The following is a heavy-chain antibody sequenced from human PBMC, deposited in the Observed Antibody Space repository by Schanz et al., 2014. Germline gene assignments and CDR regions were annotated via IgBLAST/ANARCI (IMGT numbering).Heavy chain of an antibody. CDR2: MSYDGSIK. D-gene: IGHD6-13*01. CDR3: ARVRRRIATPSTPSFRNYYYYAMDV. CDR1: GFTFSKYW. J-gene: IGHJ6*02. Sequence: VQLVESGGGLVQPGGSLRLSCGGSGFTFSKYWMSWVRQAPGKGLEWVAAMSYDGSIKYYGDSVKGRFTISRDNSKNTLYLHMNTLRSEDTAVYYCARVRRRIATPSTPSFRNYYYYAMDVWGQGTTVAVSS. V-gene: IGHV3-30*03.